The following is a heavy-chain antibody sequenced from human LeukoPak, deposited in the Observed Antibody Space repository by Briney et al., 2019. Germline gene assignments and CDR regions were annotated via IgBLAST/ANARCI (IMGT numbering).Heavy chain of an antibody. J-gene: IGHJ4*02. D-gene: IGHD3-22*01. CDR2: ISYSGST. V-gene: IGHV4-59*01. Sequence: SETLSLTCIVSGASTSSYYWSWIRQPPGGGLEWIAYISYSGSTDYNPSLKSRVTISIDTSSNRLSLRLSSVTAADTAVYYCARSDLYSGSYYGVLYFNYWGQGTPVTVSS. CDR3: ARSDLYSGSYYGVLYFNY. CDR1: GASTSSYY.